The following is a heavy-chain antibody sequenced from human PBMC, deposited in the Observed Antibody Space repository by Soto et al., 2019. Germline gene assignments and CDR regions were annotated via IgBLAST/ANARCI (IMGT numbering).Heavy chain of an antibody. J-gene: IGHJ6*02. CDR1: GFTFSSYG. D-gene: IGHD3-3*01. V-gene: IGHV3-30*18. CDR2: ISYDGSNK. CDR3: AKDGRYYDFWSGYSNYYYYYGMDV. Sequence: QVQLVESGGGVVQPGRSLRLSCAASGFTFSSYGMHWVRQAPGKGLEWVAVISYDGSNKYYADSVKGRFTISRDNSKNTLYLQMNSLRAKDTAVYYCAKDGRYYDFWSGYSNYYYYYGMDVWGQGTTVTVSS.